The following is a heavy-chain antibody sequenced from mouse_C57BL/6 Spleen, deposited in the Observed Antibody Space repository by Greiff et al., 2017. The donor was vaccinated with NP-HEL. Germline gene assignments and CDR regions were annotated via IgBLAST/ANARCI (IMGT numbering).Heavy chain of an antibody. CDR2: IHPNSGST. D-gene: IGHD1-1*01. V-gene: IGHV1-64*01. J-gene: IGHJ4*01. CDR3: AREAYYYGRDAMDY. CDR1: GYTFTSYW. Sequence: VKLQQPGAELVKPGASVKLSCKASGYTFTSYWMHWVKQRPGQGLEWIGMIHPNSGSTNYNEKFKSKATLTVDKSSSTAYMQLSSLTSEDSAVYYCAREAYYYGRDAMDYWGQGTSVTVSS.